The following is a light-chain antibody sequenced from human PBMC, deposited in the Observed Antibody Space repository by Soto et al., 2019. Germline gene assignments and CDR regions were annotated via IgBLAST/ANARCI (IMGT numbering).Light chain of an antibody. J-gene: IGKJ5*01. CDR1: QSVSSSY. V-gene: IGKV3-20*01. Sequence: PGERVTLSCRASQSVSSSYLTWYQQKPGQAPRLLIYGASTRATSIPARFSGSGSGTDFTLTISSLQPEDFAVFYCQQYGISITFGQGTRLEIK. CDR3: QQYGISIT. CDR2: GAS.